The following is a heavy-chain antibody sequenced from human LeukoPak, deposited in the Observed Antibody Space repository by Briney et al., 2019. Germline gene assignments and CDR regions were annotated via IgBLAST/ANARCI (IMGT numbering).Heavy chain of an antibody. V-gene: IGHV3-21*01. CDR2: ISTSSYYI. CDR1: GFTLRSYG. Sequence: GGSLRLSCAASGFTLRSYGMNWVRQAPGKGREWVSYISTSSYYIYYADSVKGRFTISRDDAKNSLYLQMHSLRTEDTAVYYCARDASGSSTGLIDSWGQGTLVTVSS. D-gene: IGHD1-26*01. J-gene: IGHJ4*02. CDR3: ARDASGSSTGLIDS.